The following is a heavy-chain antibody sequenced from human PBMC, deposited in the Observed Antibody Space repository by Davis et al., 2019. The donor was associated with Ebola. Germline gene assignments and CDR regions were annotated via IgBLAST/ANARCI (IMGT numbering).Heavy chain of an antibody. CDR3: ARDRYGGYELDY. Sequence: GESLKISCAASGFTFSDYYMSWIRQAPGKGLEWVSYISSSGSTIYYADSVKGRFTISRDNAKNSLYLQMSGLGAEDTAVYYCARDRYGGYELDYWGQGTLVTVSS. CDR2: ISSSGSTI. D-gene: IGHD5-12*01. V-gene: IGHV3-11*04. CDR1: GFTFSDYY. J-gene: IGHJ4*02.